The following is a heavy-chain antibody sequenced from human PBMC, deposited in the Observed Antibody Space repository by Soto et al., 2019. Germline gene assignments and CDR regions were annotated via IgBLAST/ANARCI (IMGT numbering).Heavy chain of an antibody. J-gene: IGHJ5*02. Sequence: QVQLVESGGGVVQPGRSLRLSCAASGFMFSTYAMHWVRQAPGKGLEWVAVISYDGSDIYYGDSGKGRFTISRDNSRKKMYLEMNSLQTADTAVFYCARDQGRTVTRGDWFDPWGQGTLVTVSS. CDR2: ISYDGSDI. D-gene: IGHD6-19*01. CDR3: ARDQGRTVTRGDWFDP. CDR1: GFMFSTYA. V-gene: IGHV3-30-3*01.